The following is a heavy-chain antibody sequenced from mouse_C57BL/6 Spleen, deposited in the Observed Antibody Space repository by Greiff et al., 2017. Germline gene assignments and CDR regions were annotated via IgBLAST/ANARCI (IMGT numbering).Heavy chain of an antibody. CDR3: AREDGNFDY. Sequence: EVQLQQSGPGLVKPSQSLSLTCSVTGSSITSGYFWNWLRQFPGTKLEWMGYISYDGRNNSNPSLKNRISITRDTSKNQFFLKLNSVTTEDTATYYCAREDGNFDYWGQGTTLTVSS. CDR1: GSSITSGYF. D-gene: IGHD2-1*01. J-gene: IGHJ2*01. CDR2: ISYDGRN. V-gene: IGHV3-6*01.